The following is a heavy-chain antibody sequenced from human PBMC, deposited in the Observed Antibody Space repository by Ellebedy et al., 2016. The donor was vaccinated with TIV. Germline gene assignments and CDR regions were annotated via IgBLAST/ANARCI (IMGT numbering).Heavy chain of an antibody. CDR3: ARRASYGDYAVQVNPWFDP. V-gene: IGHV3-7*01. Sequence: GESLKISCAASGFNFRSYWMTWVRQAPGKGLEWVAKIRQEGDEIYYVESVKGRFTISRDNANNSLFLQMNSPRVEDTAVYYCARRASYGDYAVQVNPWFDPWGQGTLVTVSS. J-gene: IGHJ5*02. D-gene: IGHD4-17*01. CDR1: GFNFRSYW. CDR2: IRQEGDEI.